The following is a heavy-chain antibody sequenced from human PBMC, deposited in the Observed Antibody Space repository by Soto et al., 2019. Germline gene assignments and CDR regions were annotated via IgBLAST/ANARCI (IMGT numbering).Heavy chain of an antibody. CDR3: AWPTLTLAAASFVKSNWFDP. Sequence: SGTLSLTWTLSCGSINSPSHSWGWVRQPPGKGLEWIGSIFYTGRAYYTPSLKSRVTISVDTSKNQFSLTLSSVTAADTAVYFCAWPTLTLAAASFVKSNWFDPWAPRTLVTVSS. J-gene: IGHJ5*02. D-gene: IGHD6-25*01. V-gene: IGHV4-39*01. CDR2: IFYTGRA. CDR1: CGSINSPSHS.